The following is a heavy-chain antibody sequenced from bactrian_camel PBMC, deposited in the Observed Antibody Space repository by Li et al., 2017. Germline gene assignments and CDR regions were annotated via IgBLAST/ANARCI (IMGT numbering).Heavy chain of an antibody. CDR1: EATKC. J-gene: IGHJ4*01. Sequence: QVQLVESGRGLVQPGGSLRLSCAASEATKCMAWFRQAPGQEREGFGFFSVAGGSTWTDASVQGRFALSSDFARNTIYLQMNTLKPEDTAMYYCAAKNEGHCSTPSRYIFWGQGTQVTVS. D-gene: IGHD6*01. CDR2: FSVAGGST. CDR3: AAKNEGHCSTPSRYIF. V-gene: IGHV3S60*01.